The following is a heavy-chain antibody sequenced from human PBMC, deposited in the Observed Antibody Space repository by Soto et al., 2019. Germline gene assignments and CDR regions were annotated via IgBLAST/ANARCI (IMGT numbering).Heavy chain of an antibody. D-gene: IGHD6-19*01. CDR3: ARGPIAVAGTDY. CDR1: GFTFSSYA. Sequence: QVQLVESGGGVVQPGRSLRLSCAASGFTFSSYAMHWVRQAPGKGLEWVAVISYDGSNKYYADSVKGRFTISRDNSKNTLYLQMNSLRAEDPAVYYCARGPIAVAGTDYWGQGTLVTVSS. CDR2: ISYDGSNK. V-gene: IGHV3-30-3*01. J-gene: IGHJ4*02.